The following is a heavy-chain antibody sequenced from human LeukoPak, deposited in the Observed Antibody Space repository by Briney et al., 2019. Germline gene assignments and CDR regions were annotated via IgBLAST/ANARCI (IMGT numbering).Heavy chain of an antibody. D-gene: IGHD5-24*01. J-gene: IGHJ4*02. CDR1: GFTFSSYW. CDR2: INQDGSEK. V-gene: IGHV3-7*01. CDR3: ARDGVRDGLYFDR. Sequence: GGSLRLSCAASGFTFSSYWMNWVRQAPGKGLEWVASINQDGSEKYYLDSVKGRFTISRDSAKNSLYLQMNSLRDEDTAVYSCARDGVRDGLYFDRWGQGTLVTVSS.